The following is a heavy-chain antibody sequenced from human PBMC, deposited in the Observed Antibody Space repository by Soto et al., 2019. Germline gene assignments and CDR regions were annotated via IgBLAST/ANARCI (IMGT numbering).Heavy chain of an antibody. CDR2: IYYNGDT. D-gene: IGHD3-3*01. CDR3: ARGSAGRFLGVYYGVDV. V-gene: IGHV4-31*03. CDR1: GGSVISGAYH. J-gene: IGHJ6*02. Sequence: QVQLQESGPGLVKPSQTLSLTCTVSGGSVISGAYHWNWIRQHPGKGLDWMGYIYYNGDTSYNSSLESRINLSLDTSKNQFSLTLTSVTAADTAVYFCARGSAGRFLGVYYGVDVWGQGTMVTVSS.